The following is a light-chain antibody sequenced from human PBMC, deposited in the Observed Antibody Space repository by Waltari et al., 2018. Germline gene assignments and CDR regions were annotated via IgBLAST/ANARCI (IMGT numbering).Light chain of an antibody. CDR2: RDN. J-gene: IGLJ3*02. CDR3: AVWDDRLSGWV. Sequence: QSVLTQPPSASGTPSQRVTMSCSGGGSTIANNSVIWYPQLPGTAPRLLVFRDNERPSGVPDRFSGSKSGTSASLAISGLRSEDEADYYCAVWDDRLSGWVFGGGTKLTVL. V-gene: IGLV1-47*01. CDR1: GSTIANNS.